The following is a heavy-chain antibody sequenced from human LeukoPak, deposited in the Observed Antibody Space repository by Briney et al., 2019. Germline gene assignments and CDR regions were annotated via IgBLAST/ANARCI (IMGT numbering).Heavy chain of an antibody. CDR2: IYYSGST. V-gene: IGHV4-59*01. CDR1: GGSISSYY. D-gene: IGHD4-17*01. CDR3: ARGGSTVTARYNWFDP. Sequence: PSETLSLTGTVSGGSISSYYWSWIRQPPGKGLEWIGYIYYSGSTNYNPSLKSRVTISVDTSKNQFSLKLSSVTAADTAVYYCARGGSTVTARYNWFDPWGQGTLVTVSS. J-gene: IGHJ5*02.